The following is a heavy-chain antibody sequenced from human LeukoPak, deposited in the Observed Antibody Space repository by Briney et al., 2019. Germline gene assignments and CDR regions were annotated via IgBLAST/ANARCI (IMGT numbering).Heavy chain of an antibody. J-gene: IGHJ4*02. D-gene: IGHD4-17*01. CDR1: GFTFSSYA. V-gene: IGHV3-23*01. Sequence: GGSLRLSCAASGFTFSSYAMSCVRQAPGKGLEWVSAISGSGGSTYYADSVKGRFTISRDNSKNTLYLQMNSLRAEDTAVYYCARDEYGDYGSKSGWGKGTLVTVSS. CDR3: ARDEYGDYGSKSG. CDR2: ISGSGGST.